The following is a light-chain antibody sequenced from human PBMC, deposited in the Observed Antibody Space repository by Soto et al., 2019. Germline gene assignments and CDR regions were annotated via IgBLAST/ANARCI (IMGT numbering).Light chain of an antibody. J-gene: IGKJ2*01. CDR3: QQYDSYSRT. Sequence: DIQMTQSPSTLSASGGDRVTITCRASQRISSWLAWYQQKPGKAPKLLIYLASSLESVVPSRFRGSGSGPEFPLTISSLQPDDFATYYCQQYDSYSRTFGHGTKLEI. V-gene: IGKV1-5*03. CDR1: QRISSW. CDR2: LAS.